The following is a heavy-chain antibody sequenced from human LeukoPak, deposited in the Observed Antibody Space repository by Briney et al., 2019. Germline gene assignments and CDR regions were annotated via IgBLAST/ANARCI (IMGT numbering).Heavy chain of an antibody. CDR3: VRDFVGPDEY. D-gene: IGHD2-21*01. J-gene: IGHJ4*02. Sequence: GGSLRLSCAASGSTVSSYWMHWVRQAPGKGLVWVSRINRDGSRIDHADSVRGRFTISRDNAKNTLYLQMNSLGVEDTAVYYCVRDFVGPDEYWGQGTQVTVSS. V-gene: IGHV3-74*01. CDR1: GSTVSSYW. CDR2: INRDGSRI.